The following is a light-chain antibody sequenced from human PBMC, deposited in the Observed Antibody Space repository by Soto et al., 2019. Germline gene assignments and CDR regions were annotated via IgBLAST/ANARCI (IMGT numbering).Light chain of an antibody. CDR1: QSVTTY. Sequence: EIVLTQSPATLSLSPGDRATLSCRASQSVTTYLAWNQQKPGQPPRLLIYDASNRATGVPARFSGSGSGTDFTLTISSLEPEDFAVYYCQQRSDWPPVTFGQGTRLEIK. V-gene: IGKV3-11*01. CDR2: DAS. CDR3: QQRSDWPPVT. J-gene: IGKJ2*01.